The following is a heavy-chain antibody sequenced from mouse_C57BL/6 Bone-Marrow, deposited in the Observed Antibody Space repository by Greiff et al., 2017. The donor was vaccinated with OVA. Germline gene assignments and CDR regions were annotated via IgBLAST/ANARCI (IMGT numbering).Heavy chain of an antibody. V-gene: IGHV1-74*01. Sequence: QVQLQQPGAELVKPGASVKVSCKASGYTFTSYWMHWVKQRPGQGLEWIGRIHPSDRDSNYNQKFKGKATLTVDKSSRTAYMQLSSLTSEDTAVYYCATPTVVAEDWFAYWGQGTLVTVSA. D-gene: IGHD1-1*01. J-gene: IGHJ3*01. CDR2: IHPSDRDS. CDR1: GYTFTSYW. CDR3: ATPTVVAEDWFAY.